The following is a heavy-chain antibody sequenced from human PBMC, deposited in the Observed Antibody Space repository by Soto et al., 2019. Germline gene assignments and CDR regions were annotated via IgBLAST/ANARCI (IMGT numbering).Heavy chain of an antibody. CDR3: ARVCITTYYYYYYGMDV. CDR2: ISAYNGNT. CDR1: GYTFTSYG. D-gene: IGHD3-3*01. V-gene: IGHV1-18*01. Sequence: ASVKVSCQASGYTFTSYGISWVRQAPGQGLEWMGWISAYNGNTNYAQKLQGRVTMTTDTSTSTAYMELRSLRSDDTAVYYCARVCITTYYYYYYGMDVWGQGTTVTVSS. J-gene: IGHJ6*02.